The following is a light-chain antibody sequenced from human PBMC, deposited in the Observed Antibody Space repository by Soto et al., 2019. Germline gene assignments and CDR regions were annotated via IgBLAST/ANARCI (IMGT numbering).Light chain of an antibody. CDR3: LSYTTSNNFV. Sequence: QSVLTQPASVSGSPGQSVTISCTGTSSDVGAYNRVSWYQQHSGKAPKLMIYEVSNRPSGVSNRFSGSKSGNTASLTISGLQAEDEADYYCLSYTTSNNFVFGTGTKVTVL. V-gene: IGLV2-14*01. J-gene: IGLJ1*01. CDR2: EVS. CDR1: SSDVGAYNR.